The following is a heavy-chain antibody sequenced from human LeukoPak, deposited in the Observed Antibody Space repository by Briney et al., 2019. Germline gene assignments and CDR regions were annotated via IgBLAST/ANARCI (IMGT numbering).Heavy chain of an antibody. V-gene: IGHV4-34*01. CDR1: GGSFSGYY. CDR3: ARGSKLPNIVVVVAAPPFDY. D-gene: IGHD2-15*01. Sequence: SETLSLTCAVYGGSFSGYYWSWIRQPPGKGLEWIGEINHSGSTNYNPSLKSRVTISVDTSKNQFSLKLSSVTAADTAVYYCARGSKLPNIVVVVAAPPFDYWGQGTLVTVS. J-gene: IGHJ4*02. CDR2: INHSGST.